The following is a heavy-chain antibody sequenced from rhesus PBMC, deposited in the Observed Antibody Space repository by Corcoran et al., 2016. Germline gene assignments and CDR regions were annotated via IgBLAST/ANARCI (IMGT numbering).Heavy chain of an antibody. CDR3: ARAYSWKTPPGGYFEF. J-gene: IGHJ1*01. Sequence: QVQLQESGPGLVKPSETLSLTCAVSGGSISSGYYYWSWIRQPPGKGLEWIGYITYSGSTSYNPSLKSRVTISRDTSKNQFSLKLIAVTAADTAVYYCARAYSWKTPPGGYFEFWGQGALVTVSS. D-gene: IGHD1-1-1*01. CDR2: ITYSGST. V-gene: IGHV4-122*02. CDR1: GGSISSGYYY.